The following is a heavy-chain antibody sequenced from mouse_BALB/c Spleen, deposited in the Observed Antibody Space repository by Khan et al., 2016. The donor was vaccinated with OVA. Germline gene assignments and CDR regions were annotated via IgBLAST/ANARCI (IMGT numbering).Heavy chain of an antibody. V-gene: IGHV1-4*01. CDR3: AKEGADYKYDGWFAY. CDR1: GYTFTSYT. CDR2: INPVSDYT. J-gene: IGHJ3*01. Sequence: QMQLEESGAELIRPGASVKMSCKASGYTFTSYTMHWVKQRPGQGLEWIGYINPVSDYTNYNQNFKDKATLTADKSSSTAYMQLRSLTSEDSAVCCCAKEGADYKYDGWFAYWGQGTLVTVST. D-gene: IGHD2-14*01.